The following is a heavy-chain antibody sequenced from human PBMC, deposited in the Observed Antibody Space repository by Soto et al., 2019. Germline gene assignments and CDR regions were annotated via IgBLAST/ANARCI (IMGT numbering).Heavy chain of an antibody. CDR3: AREGAYCGGDCYFSGRRDPYYFDY. CDR1: GGTFSSYA. CDR2: IIPIFGTA. V-gene: IGHV1-69*01. Sequence: QVQLVQSGAEVKKPGSSVKVSCKASGGTFSSYAISWVRQAPGQGLEWMGGIIPIFGTANYAQKFQGRVTITADESTSTAYMELSRLRSEDTAVYYCAREGAYCGGDCYFSGRRDPYYFDYWGQGTLVTVSS. D-gene: IGHD2-21*02. J-gene: IGHJ4*02.